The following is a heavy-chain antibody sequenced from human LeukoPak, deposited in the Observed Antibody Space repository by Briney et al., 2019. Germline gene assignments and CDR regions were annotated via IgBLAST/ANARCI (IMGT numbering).Heavy chain of an antibody. Sequence: SETLSLTCTVSGGSISSGDYYWSWIRQPPGKGLECIGYIYYSGSTYYNPSLKSRVTISVDTSKNQFSLKLSSVTAADTAVYYCARGASIAARRPPYYYYYMDVWGKGTTVTVSS. D-gene: IGHD6-6*01. CDR3: ARGASIAARRPPYYYYYMDV. V-gene: IGHV4-30-4*08. CDR1: GGSISSGDYY. J-gene: IGHJ6*03. CDR2: IYYSGST.